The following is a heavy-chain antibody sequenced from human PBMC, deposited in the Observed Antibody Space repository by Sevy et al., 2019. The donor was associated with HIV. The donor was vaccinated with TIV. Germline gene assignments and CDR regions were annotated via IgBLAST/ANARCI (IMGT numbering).Heavy chain of an antibody. CDR2: ITPNSGVT. Sequence: ASVKVSCKASGYSFSGYYMHWVRQAPGQGLEWMGRITPNSGVTDYAQKFQGRITMTTDTSINTVYMELSRLKSDDTAVYYCTRKDPISGRTFDYWGQRALVTVSS. J-gene: IGHJ4*02. D-gene: IGHD1-20*01. CDR1: GYSFSGYY. CDR3: TRKDPISGRTFDY. V-gene: IGHV1-2*06.